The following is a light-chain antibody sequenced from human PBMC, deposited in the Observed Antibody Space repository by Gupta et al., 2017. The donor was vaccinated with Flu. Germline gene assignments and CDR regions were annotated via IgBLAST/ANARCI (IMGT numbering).Light chain of an antibody. Sequence: DIVMTQSPDSLAVSLGERATIDCKSSQSVLYSSNNKNHLAWYQQKAGQPPKLLIYWASTRESGVADRFSGSGSGTDFTLTISSLQAEDVAVYYCQQYYSIPITFGQGTRLDIK. CDR1: QSVLYSSNNKNH. CDR2: WAS. CDR3: QQYYSIPIT. J-gene: IGKJ5*01. V-gene: IGKV4-1*01.